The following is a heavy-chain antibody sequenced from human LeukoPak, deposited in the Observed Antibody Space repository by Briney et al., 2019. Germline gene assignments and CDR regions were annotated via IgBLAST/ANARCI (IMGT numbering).Heavy chain of an antibody. CDR3: ARARDYCSGGSCYPGSFYYYYMDV. Sequence: SETLSLTCTVSGGSISSYYWSWIRQPPGKGLEWIGYIYYSGSTNYNPSLKSRVTISVDTSKNQFSLKLSSVTAADTAVYYCARARDYCSGGSCYPGSFYYYYMDVWGKGTTVTVSS. V-gene: IGHV4-59*01. J-gene: IGHJ6*03. CDR2: IYYSGST. D-gene: IGHD2-15*01. CDR1: GGSISSYY.